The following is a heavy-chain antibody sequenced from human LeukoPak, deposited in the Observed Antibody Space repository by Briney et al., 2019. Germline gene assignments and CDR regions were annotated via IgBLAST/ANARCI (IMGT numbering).Heavy chain of an antibody. CDR1: GGSISSYY. Sequence: SETLSLTCTVSGGSISSYYWSWVRQTPGKGQEWIGYIYYSGSTNYNPSLKSRVTISVDTSKNQFSLKLSSVTAADTAVYFCARHGASGSYLYYFDYWGQGTLVTVSS. D-gene: IGHD1-26*01. CDR3: ARHGASGSYLYYFDY. CDR2: IYYSGST. J-gene: IGHJ4*02. V-gene: IGHV4-59*08.